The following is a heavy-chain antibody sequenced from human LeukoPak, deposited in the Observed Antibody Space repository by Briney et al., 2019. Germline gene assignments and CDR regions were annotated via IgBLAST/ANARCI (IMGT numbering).Heavy chain of an antibody. Sequence: SGPRLVNPTQPLTLTCTFSGFSRSTSGMCVSWIRQPPGKALEWLARIDWDDDKYYSTSLKTRLTISKDTSKNQVVLTMTNMDPVDTATYYCARLTHSGGSWGGYFDYWGQGTLSPSPQ. V-gene: IGHV2-70*11. CDR2: IDWDDDK. CDR1: GFSRSTSGMC. J-gene: IGHJ4*02. D-gene: IGHD2-15*01. CDR3: ARLTHSGGSWGGYFDY.